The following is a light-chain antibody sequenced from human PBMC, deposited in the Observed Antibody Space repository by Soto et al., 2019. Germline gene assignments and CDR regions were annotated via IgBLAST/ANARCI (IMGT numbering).Light chain of an antibody. Sequence: IQLTQSPSSLSASVGDRVSITCRASQGISKYVAWYQQKAGKAPKLLIYAASTLQSGVPSRFSGSGSGTDFTLTISSLQPEDFATYYCQQLYTYPLTDGGGAKVDIK. J-gene: IGKJ4*01. CDR1: QGISKY. V-gene: IGKV1-9*01. CDR2: AAS. CDR3: QQLYTYPLT.